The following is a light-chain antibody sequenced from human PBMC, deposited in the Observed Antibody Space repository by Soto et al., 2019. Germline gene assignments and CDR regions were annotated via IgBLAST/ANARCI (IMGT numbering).Light chain of an antibody. CDR1: NNDVGAYDF. J-gene: IGLJ2*01. CDR3: SSYTTSNTLL. Sequence: QSVLTQPASVSGSPGQSISISCIGTNNDVGAYDFVSWYQHHPGKAPQLLIFDVIYRPSGISHRFFGSKSGNTASLTISGLQPEDEAYYYCSSYTTSNTLLFGGGTKVTVL. V-gene: IGLV2-14*03. CDR2: DVI.